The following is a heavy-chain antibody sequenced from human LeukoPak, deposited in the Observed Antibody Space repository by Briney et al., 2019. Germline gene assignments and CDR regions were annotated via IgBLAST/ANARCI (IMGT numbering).Heavy chain of an antibody. CDR2: INQGATT. CDR3: ARGAQGAYDI. V-gene: IGHV3-66*01. CDR1: GFTFSNYN. Sequence: PGGSLRLSCAAPGFTFSNYNMNWVRQAPGKGLEWVSIINQGATTAYVDSVKGRFTISRDNSKNTLYLHMNSLRVEDTAVYYCARGAQGAYDIWGQGTMVIVSS. J-gene: IGHJ3*02.